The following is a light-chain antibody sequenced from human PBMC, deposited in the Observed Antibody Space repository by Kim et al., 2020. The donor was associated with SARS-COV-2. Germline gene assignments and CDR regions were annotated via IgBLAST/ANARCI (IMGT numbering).Light chain of an antibody. J-gene: IGLJ3*02. Sequence: VTISCTGSSSNIGAGYAVHWYQQLPGTAPKLLIYYKNRRPSGVPDRFSASKSGTSASLAITGLRAEDEADYFCQSFDSSLSGSEVFGGGTQLTVL. V-gene: IGLV1-40*01. CDR1: SSNIGAGYA. CDR3: QSFDSSLSGSEV. CDR2: YKN.